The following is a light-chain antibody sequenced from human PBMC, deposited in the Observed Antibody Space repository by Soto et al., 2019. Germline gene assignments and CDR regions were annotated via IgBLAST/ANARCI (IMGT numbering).Light chain of an antibody. Sequence: QSVLTQPVSVSGSPGQSMAISCTGTSSDVGGYNYVSWYQQHPGKTPNLMIYDVSNRPSGVSNRFSGSKSGNTASLTISGLQAEDEADYYCSSYTSSSTWVFGGGTKLTVL. CDR2: DVS. CDR1: SSDVGGYNY. J-gene: IGLJ3*02. CDR3: SSYTSSSTWV. V-gene: IGLV2-14*01.